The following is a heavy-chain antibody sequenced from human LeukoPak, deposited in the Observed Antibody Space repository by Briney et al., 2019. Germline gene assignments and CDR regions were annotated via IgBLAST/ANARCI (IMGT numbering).Heavy chain of an antibody. CDR1: GYSISSGYY. D-gene: IGHD6-13*01. Sequence: PSETLSLTCAVSGYSISSGYYWGWIRPPPGKGLEWIGSIYYSGSTYYNPSRKSRVTISVDTSKNQFSLKLSSVTAADTAVYYCARQLEQQLVFDYWGQGTLVTVSS. CDR3: ARQLEQQLVFDY. J-gene: IGHJ4*02. V-gene: IGHV4-38-2*01. CDR2: IYYSGST.